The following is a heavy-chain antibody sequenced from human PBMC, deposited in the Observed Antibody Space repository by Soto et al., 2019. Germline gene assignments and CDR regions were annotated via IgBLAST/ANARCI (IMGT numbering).Heavy chain of an antibody. CDR2: IVVGSGNT. V-gene: IGHV1-58*02. J-gene: IGHJ4*02. CDR1: GFTFTSSA. D-gene: IGHD4-17*01. Sequence: SVQVSCKASGFTFTSSAMQWVRQARGQRLEWIGWIVVGSGNTNYAQKFQERVTITRDMSTSTAYTELSSLRSEDTVVYYCAADLRDYGDFYFDYWGQGTLVTVSS. CDR3: AADLRDYGDFYFDY.